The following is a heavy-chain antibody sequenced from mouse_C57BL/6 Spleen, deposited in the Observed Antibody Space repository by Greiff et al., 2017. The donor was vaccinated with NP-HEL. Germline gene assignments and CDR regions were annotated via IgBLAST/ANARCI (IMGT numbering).Heavy chain of an antibody. J-gene: IGHJ3*01. CDR2: IDPEDGDT. D-gene: IGHD2-13*01. CDR1: GFNIKDYY. CDR3: TPRLAWFAY. Sequence: EVQLQQSGAELVRPGASVKLSCTASGFNIKDYYMHWVKQRPEQGLEWIGRIDPEDGDTEYAPKLQGKATMTADTSSNTAYLQLSSLTSEDTAVYYCTPRLAWFAYWGQGTLVTVSA. V-gene: IGHV14-1*01.